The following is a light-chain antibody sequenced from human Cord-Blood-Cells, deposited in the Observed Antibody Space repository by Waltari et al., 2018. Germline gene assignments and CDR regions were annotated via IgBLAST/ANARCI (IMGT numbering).Light chain of an antibody. CDR2: RNN. CDR1: SSNIGSNY. Sequence: QSVLTQPPSASGTPGQRVTLSCSGSSSNIGSNYVYWYQQLPGTAPKPLIYRNNQRPSGVPDRFSGSKSGTSASLAISGLRSEDEADYYCAAWDDSLSGWVFGGGTKLTVL. CDR3: AAWDDSLSGWV. V-gene: IGLV1-47*01. J-gene: IGLJ3*02.